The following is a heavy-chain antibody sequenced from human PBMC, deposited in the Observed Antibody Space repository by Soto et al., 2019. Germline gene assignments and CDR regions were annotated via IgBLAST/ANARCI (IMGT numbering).Heavy chain of an antibody. D-gene: IGHD4-17*01. CDR1: GYTFTSYD. J-gene: IGHJ4*02. V-gene: IGHV1-8*01. CDR2: MNPNSGNT. Sequence: ASVKVSCKASGYTFTSYDINWVRQATGQGLEWMGWMNPNSGNTGYAQKFQGRVTMTRNTSISTAYMELSSLRSEDTAVYYCARAPARFLTTVSTAFFDYWGQGTLVTVSS. CDR3: ARAPARFLTTVSTAFFDY.